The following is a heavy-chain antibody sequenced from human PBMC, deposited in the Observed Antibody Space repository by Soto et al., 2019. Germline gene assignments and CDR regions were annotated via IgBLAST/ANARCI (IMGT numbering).Heavy chain of an antibody. V-gene: IGHV6-1*01. CDR2: TYHTSQWYR. J-gene: IGHJ6*02. Sequence: SPTLSLTCAISGDRVSSSSSAWNWIRQSPSRGLEWLGRTYHTSQWYRDYAISLRGRITISPDTSKNQFSLQLSSVTPDDTGVYYCARGRVKTARLTGATHVWCQGTSLTVS. D-gene: IGHD1-26*01. CDR1: GDRVSSSSSA. CDR3: ARGRVKTARLTGATHV.